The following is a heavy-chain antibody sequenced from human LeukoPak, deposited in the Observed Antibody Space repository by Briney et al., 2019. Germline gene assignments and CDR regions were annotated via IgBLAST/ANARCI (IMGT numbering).Heavy chain of an antibody. D-gene: IGHD4-11*01. CDR2: INPNSGGT. V-gene: IGHV1-2*06. CDR3: AREPFTVTTDPDAFDI. Sequence: EASVKVSCKASGYTFTGYYMHWVRQAPGQGLEWMGRINPNSGGTNYAQKFQGRVTMTRDTSISTAYMELSRLRSEDTAVYYCAREPFTVTTDPDAFDIWGQGTMVTVSS. CDR1: GYTFTGYY. J-gene: IGHJ3*02.